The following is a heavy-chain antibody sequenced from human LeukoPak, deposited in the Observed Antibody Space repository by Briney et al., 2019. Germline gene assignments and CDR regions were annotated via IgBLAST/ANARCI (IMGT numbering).Heavy chain of an antibody. CDR2: IYTSGST. J-gene: IGHJ4*02. Sequence: SQTLSLTCTVSGGSISGYYWSWIRQPPGKGLEWIGYIYTSGSTNYNPSLKSRVTISVDTSKNQFSLRLSSVTAADTAMYFCARAYSRSYSHFDDWGQGTLVTVSS. CDR1: GGSISGYY. D-gene: IGHD1-26*01. V-gene: IGHV4-4*09. CDR3: ARAYSRSYSHFDD.